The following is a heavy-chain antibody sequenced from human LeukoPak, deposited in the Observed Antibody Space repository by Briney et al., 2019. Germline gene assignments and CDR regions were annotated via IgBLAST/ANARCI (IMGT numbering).Heavy chain of an antibody. V-gene: IGHV3-66*01. CDR2: IYSGGST. D-gene: IGHD5-12*01. Sequence: QPGGSLILSCAASGFTFSSYAMSWVRQAPGKGLEWVSVIYSGGSTYYADSVKGRFTISRDNSKNTLYLQMNSLRAEDTAVYYCATSHSGYDSYYYYGMDVWGQGTTVTVSS. J-gene: IGHJ6*02. CDR1: GFTFSSYA. CDR3: ATSHSGYDSYYYYGMDV.